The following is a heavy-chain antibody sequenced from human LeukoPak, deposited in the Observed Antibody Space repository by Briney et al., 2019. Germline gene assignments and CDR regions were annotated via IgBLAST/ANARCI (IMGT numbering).Heavy chain of an antibody. Sequence: ASVKVSCKDSGYTFTSYGISWVRQAPGQGLEWMGWISAYNGNTNYAQKLQGRVTMTTDTSTSTAYMELRSLRSDDTAVYYCARENVVVPAAMPVGLYYYGMDVWGQGTTVTVSS. V-gene: IGHV1-18*01. D-gene: IGHD2-2*01. CDR2: ISAYNGNT. J-gene: IGHJ6*02. CDR3: ARENVVVPAAMPVGLYYYGMDV. CDR1: GYTFTSYG.